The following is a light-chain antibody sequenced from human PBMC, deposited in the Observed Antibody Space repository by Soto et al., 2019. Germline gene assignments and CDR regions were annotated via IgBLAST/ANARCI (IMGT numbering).Light chain of an antibody. J-gene: IGLJ1*01. CDR1: SSDVGGYNY. CDR2: EVS. V-gene: IGLV2-14*01. CDR3: SSFTSTTTLYV. Sequence: QSALTQPASVSGSPGQSITISCTGTSSDVGGYNYVSRYQQHPGKAPKLMISEVSNRPSGVSNRFSGSKSGNTASLTISGLQAEDEADYYCSSFTSTTTLYVFGTGTKLTVL.